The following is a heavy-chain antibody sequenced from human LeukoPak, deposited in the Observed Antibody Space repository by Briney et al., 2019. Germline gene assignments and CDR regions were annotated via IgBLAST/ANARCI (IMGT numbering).Heavy chain of an antibody. V-gene: IGHV4-39*01. CDR1: GGSVSSISYY. CDR2: FYYSGST. J-gene: IGHJ4*02. Sequence: SETPSLTCTVSGGSVSSISYYWVWIRQPPGKGLEWIGTFYYSGSTYYNLSLKSRVTISVDTSKNQFSLKVSSVTAADTAVYYCARLQWLYYFDYWGQGTLVTVSS. CDR3: ARLQWLYYFDY. D-gene: IGHD6-19*01.